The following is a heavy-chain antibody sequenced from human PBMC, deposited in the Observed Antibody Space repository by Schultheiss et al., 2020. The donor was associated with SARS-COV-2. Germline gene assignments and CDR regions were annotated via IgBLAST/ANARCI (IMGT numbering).Heavy chain of an antibody. CDR2: ISGSGGST. Sequence: GGSLRLSCAASGFTFSSYAMSWVRQAPGKGLEWVSAISGSGGSTYYADSVKGRFTISRENAKNTLYLQMNSLRAEDTAVYYCARTRSGELERKGINDYWGQGTLVTVSS. V-gene: IGHV3-23*01. D-gene: IGHD1-1*01. CDR1: GFTFSSYA. CDR3: ARTRSGELERKGINDY. J-gene: IGHJ4*02.